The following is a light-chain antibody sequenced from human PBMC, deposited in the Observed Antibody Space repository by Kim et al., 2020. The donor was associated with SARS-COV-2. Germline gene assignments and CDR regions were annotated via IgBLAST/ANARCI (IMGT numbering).Light chain of an antibody. J-gene: IGLJ1*01. V-gene: IGLV1-44*01. CDR3: ASWDDSLNVYV. Sequence: GQRVTISCSGSSSNIGSNTVNWYQQLPGTAPKLLIYSNNQRPSGVPDRISGSKSGTSASLAISGLQSEDEADYCCASWDDSLNVYVFGTGTKVTVL. CDR1: SSNIGSNT. CDR2: SNN.